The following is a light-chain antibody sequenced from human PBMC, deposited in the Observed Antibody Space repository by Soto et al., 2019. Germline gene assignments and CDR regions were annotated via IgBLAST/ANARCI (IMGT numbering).Light chain of an antibody. J-gene: IGKJ1*01. CDR3: QQYGSSPPT. Sequence: EIVLTQSPGTLSLSPGERATLSCRASQSVGSSYLAWYQQKPGQAPRLLIYGASSRATGIPDRFSGSGSGTDFTLTINRLEPEDFALYYCQQYGSSPPTFGQGTKVDIK. CDR1: QSVGSSY. V-gene: IGKV3-20*01. CDR2: GAS.